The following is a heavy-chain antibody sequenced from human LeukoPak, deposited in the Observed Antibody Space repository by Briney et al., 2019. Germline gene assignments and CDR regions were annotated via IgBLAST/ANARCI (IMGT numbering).Heavy chain of an antibody. CDR2: ISSSSGTI. J-gene: IGHJ6*03. D-gene: IGHD2-2*01. CDR1: GFTFSSYS. V-gene: IGHV3-48*04. Sequence: GGSLRLSCAASGFTFSSYSMNWVRQAPGKGLEWVSYISSSSGTIYYADSVKGRFTISRDNAKNSLYLQMNSLRAEDTAVYYCARGDIVVVPAAIFHYMDVWGKGTTVTVSS. CDR3: ARGDIVVVPAAIFHYMDV.